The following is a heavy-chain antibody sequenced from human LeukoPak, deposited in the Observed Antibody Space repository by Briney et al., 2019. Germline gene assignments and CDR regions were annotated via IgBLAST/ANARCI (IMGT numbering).Heavy chain of an antibody. J-gene: IGHJ6*03. CDR3: ARDDCSSTSCYFNYYYMDV. D-gene: IGHD2-2*01. CDR1: GFSVSNNY. Sequence: GRSLRLSCAASGFSVSNNYMSWVRQAPGKGLEWVSVIYGADNTYYADSVRGRFTVSRDNSKNTVYLQMNSLRAEDTAVYYCARDDCSSTSCYFNYYYMDVWGKGTTVTVSS. CDR2: IYGADNT. V-gene: IGHV3-66*01.